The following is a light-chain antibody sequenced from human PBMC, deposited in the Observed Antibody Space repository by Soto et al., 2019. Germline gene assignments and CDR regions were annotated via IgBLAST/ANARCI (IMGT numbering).Light chain of an antibody. CDR2: EVT. V-gene: IGLV2-14*01. J-gene: IGLJ3*02. Sequence: QSALTQPASVSGSPGQAITISCTGTTNDIGGYKFVSWYQQHPGKAPKLIIYEVTNRPSGVSNRFSGSKSGNTASLTISGLQAEDEADYYCNSYTSSSTWVFGGGTKLTVL. CDR1: TNDIGGYKF. CDR3: NSYTSSSTWV.